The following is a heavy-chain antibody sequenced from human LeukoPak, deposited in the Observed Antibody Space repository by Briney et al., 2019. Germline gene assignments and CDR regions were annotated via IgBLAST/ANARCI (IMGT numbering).Heavy chain of an antibody. D-gene: IGHD3-22*01. CDR1: GGTFSSYA. V-gene: IGHV1-69*13. Sequence: ASVKVSCKASGGTFSSYAISWVRQAPGQGLEWMGGIIPIFGTANYAQKFQGRVTITADESTSTAYMELRSLRSDDTAVYYCARDPPNNYYDSNLGWFDPWGQGTLVTVSS. J-gene: IGHJ5*02. CDR2: IIPIFGTA. CDR3: ARDPPNNYYDSNLGWFDP.